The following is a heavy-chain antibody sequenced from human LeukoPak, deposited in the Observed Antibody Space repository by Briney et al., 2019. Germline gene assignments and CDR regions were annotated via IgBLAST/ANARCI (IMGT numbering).Heavy chain of an antibody. V-gene: IGHV4-34*01. CDR3: ARGTEVFWSGSYYYYYYYMDV. CDR2: INHSGST. CDR1: GGSFSGYY. J-gene: IGHJ6*03. D-gene: IGHD3-3*01. Sequence: SETLSLTCAVYGGSFSGYYWSWIRQPPGKGLEWIGEINHSGSTNYNPSLKSRVTISVDTSKNQFSLKLSSVTAADTAVYYCARGTEVFWSGSYYYYYYYMDVWGKGTTVTVSS.